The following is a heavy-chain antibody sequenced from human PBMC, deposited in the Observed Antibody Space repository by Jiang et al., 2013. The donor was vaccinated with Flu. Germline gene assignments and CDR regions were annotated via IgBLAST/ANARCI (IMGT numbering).Heavy chain of an antibody. Sequence: VAVISYDGSNKXYADXVRGRFTISRDNSKNTLYLQMNSLRAEDTAVYYCARANHGSGVRGGPWEAFDIWGQGTMVTVSS. J-gene: IGHJ3*02. D-gene: IGHD3-10*01. CDR2: ISYDGSNK. V-gene: IGHV3-30-3*01. CDR3: ARANHGSGVRGGPWEAFDI.